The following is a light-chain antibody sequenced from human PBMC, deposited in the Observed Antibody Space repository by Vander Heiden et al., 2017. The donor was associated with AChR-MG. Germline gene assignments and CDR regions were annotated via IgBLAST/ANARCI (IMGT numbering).Light chain of an antibody. CDR1: TGAVTSGHY. J-gene: IGLJ2*01. CDR2: DTS. CDR3: LLSYSGARVV. Sequence: QAVVTQEPSPTVSPGATVTLTCGSSTGAVTSGHYPYWFQQKPGQAPRTLIYDTSNKHSWTPARFSGSLLGGKAALTLSGAQPEDEAEYYCLLSYSGARVVFGGGTKLTVL. V-gene: IGLV7-46*01.